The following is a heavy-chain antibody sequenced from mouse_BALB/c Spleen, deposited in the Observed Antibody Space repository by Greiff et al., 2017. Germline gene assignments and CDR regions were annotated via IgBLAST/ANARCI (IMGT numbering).Heavy chain of an antibody. J-gene: IGHJ4*01. V-gene: IGHV5-17*02. D-gene: IGHD2-1*01. Sequence: EVKLVESGGGLVQPGGSRKLSCAASGFTFSSFGMHWVRQAPEKGLEWVAYISSGSSTIYYADTVKGRFTISRDNPKNTLFLQMTSLRSEDTAMYYCARSNYGNYEGAMDYWGQGTSVTVSS. CDR3: ARSNYGNYEGAMDY. CDR1: GFTFSSFG. CDR2: ISSGSSTI.